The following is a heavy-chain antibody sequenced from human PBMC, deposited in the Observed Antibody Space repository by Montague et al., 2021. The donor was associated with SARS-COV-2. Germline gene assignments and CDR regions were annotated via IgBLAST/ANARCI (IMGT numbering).Heavy chain of an antibody. J-gene: IGHJ4*02. V-gene: IGHV6-1*01. Sequence: CAISGDSDAINTPTRSSNRHTSSRQLQCQGRTYYRPKWYYDYAVSVKSRMTISPDTSKNQFSLQLSSVTPEDRAVYYCARDPRYSLGWSFDYWGQGTLDTVSS. CDR2: TYYRPKWYY. CDR3: ARDPRYSLGWSFDY. CDR1: GDSDAINTPT. D-gene: IGHD6-19*01.